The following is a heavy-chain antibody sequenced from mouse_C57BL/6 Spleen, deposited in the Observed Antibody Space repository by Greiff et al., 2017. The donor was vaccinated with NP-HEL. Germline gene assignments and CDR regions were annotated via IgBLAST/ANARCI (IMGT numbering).Heavy chain of an antibody. Sequence: VQLQQSGPELVKPGASVKISCKASGYAFSSSWMNWVKQRPGKGLEWIGRIYPGDGDTNYNGKFKGKATLTADKSSSTAYMQLSSLTSEDSAVYFCARPTVVAYYYAMDYWGQGTSVTVSS. CDR3: ARPTVVAYYYAMDY. J-gene: IGHJ4*01. CDR1: GYAFSSSW. CDR2: IYPGDGDT. D-gene: IGHD1-1*01. V-gene: IGHV1-82*01.